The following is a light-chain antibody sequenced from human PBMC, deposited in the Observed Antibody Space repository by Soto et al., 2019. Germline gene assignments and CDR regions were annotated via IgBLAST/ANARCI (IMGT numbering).Light chain of an antibody. CDR2: AAS. J-gene: IGKJ5*01. Sequence: DIQLTQSPSFLSASVGDRVTITCRASQSISSYLNWYQQKPGKAPKLLIYAASSLQSGVPSRFSGSGSGTDFTLTISSLQSEDFATYYCQQSYSTPRTFGQGTRLEIK. V-gene: IGKV1-39*01. CDR1: QSISSY. CDR3: QQSYSTPRT.